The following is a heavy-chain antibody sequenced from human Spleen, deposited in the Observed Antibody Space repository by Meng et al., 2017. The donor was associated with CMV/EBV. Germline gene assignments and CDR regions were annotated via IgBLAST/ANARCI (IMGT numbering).Heavy chain of an antibody. V-gene: IGHV4-61*01. CDR3: AKDSFRRGGYYDSSGYSTTSDY. J-gene: IGHJ4*02. Sequence: SETLSLTCTVSGDSVSSSRNYWTWIRQPPGKGLEWVGYIYYSGSTHYRPSLKSRVTMSLDTSKNQFSLKLSSVTAADTAVYYCAKDSFRRGGYYDSSGYSTTSDYWGQGTLVTVSS. D-gene: IGHD3-22*01. CDR2: IYYSGST. CDR1: GDSVSSSRNY.